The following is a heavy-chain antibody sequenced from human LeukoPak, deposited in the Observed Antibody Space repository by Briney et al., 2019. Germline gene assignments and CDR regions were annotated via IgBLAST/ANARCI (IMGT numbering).Heavy chain of an antibody. V-gene: IGHV4-4*07. CDR1: GGSISSYY. J-gene: IGHJ3*02. Sequence: SETLSLTCTVSGGSISSYYWSWIRQPAGKGLEWIGRIYTSGSTNYNPSLKSRVTMSVDTSKNQFSLKLSSVTAADTAVYYCAPILINTYYYDSSGSAFDIWGQGTMVTVSS. CDR3: APILINTYYYDSSGSAFDI. CDR2: IYTSGST. D-gene: IGHD3-22*01.